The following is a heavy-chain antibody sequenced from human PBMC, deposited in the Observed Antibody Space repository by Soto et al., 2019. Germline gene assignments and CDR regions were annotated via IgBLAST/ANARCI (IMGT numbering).Heavy chain of an antibody. D-gene: IGHD2-2*01. Sequence: GGSLRLSCAASGFTFSSYSMNWVRQAPGKGLEWVSYISSSSSTIYYADSVKGRFTISRDNAKNSLYLQMNSLRDEDTAVYYFARDLGYCSSTSCYAIYYYYYGMDVWGQGTTVTVSS. CDR3: ARDLGYCSSTSCYAIYYYYYGMDV. J-gene: IGHJ6*02. CDR2: ISSSSSTI. V-gene: IGHV3-48*02. CDR1: GFTFSSYS.